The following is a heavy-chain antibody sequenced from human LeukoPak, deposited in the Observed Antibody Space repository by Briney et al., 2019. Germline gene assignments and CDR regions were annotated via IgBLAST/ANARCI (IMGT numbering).Heavy chain of an antibody. CDR3: TRDVIRGTTLGY. Sequence: GGSLTLSCPASGCSLSRNYMTWVRQAPGKGLEGIAWIYSGGRTDYADSVKRRFTISTDTSKKTLYLQMNSLRAADTAVYYCTRDVIRGTTLGYWGQGSLVTVSS. J-gene: IGHJ4*02. V-gene: IGHV3-66*02. D-gene: IGHD1/OR15-1a*01. CDR2: IYSGGRT. CDR1: GCSLSRNY.